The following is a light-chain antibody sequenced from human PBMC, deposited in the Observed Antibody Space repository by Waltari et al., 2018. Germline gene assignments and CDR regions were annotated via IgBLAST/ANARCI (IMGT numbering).Light chain of an antibody. CDR2: GAS. CDR3: QQYDTPLS. J-gene: IGKJ4*01. CDR1: QDIYNS. Sequence: QMTQSPSSLSASVGDRVTITCQANQDIYNSLNWYQQKPGKAPNLLIYGASNLEPGVPSRFSGSGSGTHFTFTISSLQPDDFATYYCQQYDTPLSFGGGTKVAIK. V-gene: IGKV1-33*01.